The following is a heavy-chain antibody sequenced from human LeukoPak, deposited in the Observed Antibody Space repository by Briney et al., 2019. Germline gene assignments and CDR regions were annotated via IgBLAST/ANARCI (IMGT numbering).Heavy chain of an antibody. J-gene: IGHJ6*02. CDR3: AGSWVEGYCSSTSCFYGMDV. D-gene: IGHD2-2*01. Sequence: GASVKVSCKASGYTFTSYDINWVRQATGQGLEWIGWMNPNSGNTGYAQKLQGRVTMTRNTSISTAYMELSSLRSEDTAVYYCAGSWVEGYCSSTSCFYGMDVWGQGTTVTVSS. V-gene: IGHV1-8*01. CDR1: GYTFTSYD. CDR2: MNPNSGNT.